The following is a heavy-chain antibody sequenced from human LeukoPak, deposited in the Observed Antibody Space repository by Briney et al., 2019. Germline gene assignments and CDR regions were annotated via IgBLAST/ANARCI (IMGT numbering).Heavy chain of an antibody. Sequence: PGGSLRLSCVASGFNFSIYAMSWVRQAPGKGLQWVSLLSDSGEITYYTDSVKGRFTISRDNSNNTLHLHMTSLRAEDTAVYYCAKGRFYYDSGSPLSLWDQGTMVTVSS. D-gene: IGHD3-10*01. CDR2: LSDSGEIT. CDR3: AKGRFYYDSGSPLSL. CDR1: GFNFSIYA. J-gene: IGHJ3*01. V-gene: IGHV3-23*01.